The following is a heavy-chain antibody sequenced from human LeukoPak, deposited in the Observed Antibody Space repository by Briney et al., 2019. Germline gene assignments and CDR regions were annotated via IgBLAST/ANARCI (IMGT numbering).Heavy chain of an antibody. V-gene: IGHV3-53*01. J-gene: IGHJ4*02. D-gene: IGHD3-3*01. Sequence: SGGSLRLSCAASGFTFSSYSMNWVRQAPGKGLECVSVIYSGGNTYYADSVKGRFIISRDTSKNTLYLQMNSLRTEDTAVYYCARGGVVTRYFDYWGQGALVTVSS. CDR2: IYSGGNT. CDR1: GFTFSSYS. CDR3: ARGGVVTRYFDY.